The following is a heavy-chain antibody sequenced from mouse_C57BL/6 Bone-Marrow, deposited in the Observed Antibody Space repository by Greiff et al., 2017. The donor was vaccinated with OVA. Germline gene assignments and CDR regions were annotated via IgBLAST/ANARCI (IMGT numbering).Heavy chain of an antibody. CDR3: ARDGGLRRPYAMDY. CDR2: ISNLAYSI. Sequence: EVKVVESGGGLVQPGGSLKLSCAASGFTFSDYGMAWVRQAPRKGPEWVAFISNLAYSIYYADTVTGRFTISRENAKNTLYLEMSSLRSEDTAMYYWARDGGLRRPYAMDYWGQGTSVTVSS. D-gene: IGHD2-4*01. J-gene: IGHJ4*01. V-gene: IGHV5-15*01. CDR1: GFTFSDYG.